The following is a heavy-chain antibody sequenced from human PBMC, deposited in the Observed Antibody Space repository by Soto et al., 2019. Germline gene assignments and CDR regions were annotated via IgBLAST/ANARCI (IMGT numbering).Heavy chain of an antibody. D-gene: IGHD3-10*02. CDR1: GGSVSSESHY. CDR3: ARNQYDVRGGSYYYARGV. J-gene: IGHJ6*02. CDR2: IYYTGST. Sequence: SETLSLTCTVAGGSVSSESHYWSWIRQTPGKGLEWIGYIYYTGSTNYNPSLRGRVTMSVDTSRDQVFLRLRSVTRADTAVYYCARNQYDVRGGSYYYARGVWGQRNKVTVSS. V-gene: IGHV4-61*01.